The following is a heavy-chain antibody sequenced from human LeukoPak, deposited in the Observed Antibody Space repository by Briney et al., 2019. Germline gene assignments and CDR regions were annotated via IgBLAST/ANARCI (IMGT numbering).Heavy chain of an antibody. J-gene: IGHJ6*02. CDR3: ARSDTAMVSPYGMDV. CDR1: GYTFTGYY. D-gene: IGHD5-18*01. Sequence: ASVKVSCKASGYTFTGYYMHWVRQAPGQGLEWMGWINPNSGGTNYAQKFQGRVTMTRDTSISTAYMELSSLRAEDTAVYYCARSDTAMVSPYGMDVWGQGTTVTVSS. V-gene: IGHV1-2*02. CDR2: INPNSGGT.